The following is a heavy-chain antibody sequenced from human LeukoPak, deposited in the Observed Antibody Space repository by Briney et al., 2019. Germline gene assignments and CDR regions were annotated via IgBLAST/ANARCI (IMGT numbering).Heavy chain of an antibody. D-gene: IGHD3-9*01. V-gene: IGHV4-59*01. CDR1: GGSISSYY. J-gene: IGHJ3*02. CDR3: ARDGGGHYDILTGYYYDAFDI. Sequence: SETLSLTCTVSGGSISSYYWSWIRQPPGKGLEWIGYIYYSGSTNYNPSLKSRVTISVDTSKNQFSLKLSSVTAADTAVYYCARDGGGHYDILTGYYYDAFDIWGQGTMVTVSS. CDR2: IYYSGST.